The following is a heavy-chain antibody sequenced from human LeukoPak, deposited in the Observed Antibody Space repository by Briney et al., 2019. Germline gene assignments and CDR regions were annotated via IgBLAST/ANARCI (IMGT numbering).Heavy chain of an antibody. V-gene: IGHV3-11*04. Sequence: GGSLRLSCAASGFTFSDFSMSWIRQAPGKGLEWVSYISSSGSIIYYPDSVKGRFTISRDNAKNTLYLQMKSLRAEDTAVYYCATPGFSYGLGAFDIWGQGTMVTVSS. CDR1: GFTFSDFS. CDR3: ATPGFSYGLGAFDI. D-gene: IGHD5-18*01. J-gene: IGHJ3*02. CDR2: ISSSGSII.